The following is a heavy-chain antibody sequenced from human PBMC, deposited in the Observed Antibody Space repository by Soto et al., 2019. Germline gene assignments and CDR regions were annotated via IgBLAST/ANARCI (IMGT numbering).Heavy chain of an antibody. J-gene: IGHJ4*02. D-gene: IGHD4-17*01. V-gene: IGHV3-21*01. CDR1: GFTFSSYS. Sequence: EVQLVESGGGLVKPGGALRLSCAASGFTFSSYSMNWVRQAPGKGLEWVSSISSSSSYIYYADSVKGRFTISRDNAKNSLYLQMNSLRAEDTAVYYCAREPVTSQQGYWGQGTLVTVSS. CDR2: ISSSSSYI. CDR3: AREPVTSQQGY.